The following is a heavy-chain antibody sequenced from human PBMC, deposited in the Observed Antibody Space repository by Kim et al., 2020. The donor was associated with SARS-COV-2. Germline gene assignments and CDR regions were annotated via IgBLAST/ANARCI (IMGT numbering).Heavy chain of an antibody. Sequence: SVNGRLPLHRDNSKHTLYLQMNSLNAEDTAVYYCARGFYCGGDCSYFDYWGQGTLVTVSS. CDR3: ARGFYCGGDCSYFDY. J-gene: IGHJ4*02. D-gene: IGHD2-21*02. V-gene: IGHV3-30*07.